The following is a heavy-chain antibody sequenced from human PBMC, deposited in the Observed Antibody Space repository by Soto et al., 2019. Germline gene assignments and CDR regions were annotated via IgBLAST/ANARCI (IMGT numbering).Heavy chain of an antibody. J-gene: IGHJ4*02. CDR3: AIARVVDSSLDH. Sequence: EVKLLESGGGLVQPGGSLRLSCGVSGFTVTSNGVSWVRQAPGKGLEWVSAISPNGQGIWYADSVKGRFTISRDNPKNTLFLHMNSPRADDTAAYYCAIARVVDSSLDHWGQGTLVTVSP. CDR2: ISPNGQGI. V-gene: IGHV3-23*01. D-gene: IGHD2-15*01. CDR1: GFTVTSNG.